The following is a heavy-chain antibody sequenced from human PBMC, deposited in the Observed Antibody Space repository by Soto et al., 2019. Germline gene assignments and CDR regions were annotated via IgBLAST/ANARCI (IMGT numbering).Heavy chain of an antibody. D-gene: IGHD6-19*01. CDR2: ISAYNGNT. V-gene: IGHV1-18*01. CDR1: GYTFTSYG. J-gene: IGHJ5*02. CDR3: GRDQRGVAVDWFDP. Sequence: ASVKVSCKASGYTFTSYGISWVRQAPGQGLEWMGWISAYNGNTNYAQKLQGRVTMTTDTSTSTAYMELRSLRSDDTAVYYSGRDQRGVAVDWFDPWGQGTLVTV.